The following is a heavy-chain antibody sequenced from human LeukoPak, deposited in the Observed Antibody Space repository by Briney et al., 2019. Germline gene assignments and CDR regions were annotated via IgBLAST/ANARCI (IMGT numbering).Heavy chain of an antibody. CDR1: GFTFSSYA. Sequence: GGSLRLSCAASGFTFSSYAMSWVRQAPGKGLEWVSAISGSGGSTYYADSVKGRFTISRDNSKNTLYLQMNSLRAEDTAVYYCANSVAVAGNDYYYGMDVWGQGTTVTVSS. J-gene: IGHJ6*02. CDR3: ANSVAVAGNDYYYGMDV. V-gene: IGHV3-23*01. D-gene: IGHD6-19*01. CDR2: ISGSGGST.